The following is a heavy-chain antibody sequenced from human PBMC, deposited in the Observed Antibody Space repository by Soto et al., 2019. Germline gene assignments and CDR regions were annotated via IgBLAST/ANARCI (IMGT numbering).Heavy chain of an antibody. CDR3: ARGDRISIFGVTNWLDP. CDR1: GYTFTGYY. J-gene: IGHJ5*02. D-gene: IGHD3-3*01. CDR2: IIPDSGAT. V-gene: IGHV1-2*02. Sequence: WASVKVSCKASGYTFTGYYIHWVRQAPGQGLEWMGWIIPDSGATNYTQKFQGRVTMTSETSTNTAFLELSRLRSDDTAVYFCARGDRISIFGVTNWLDPWGQGTLVTVSS.